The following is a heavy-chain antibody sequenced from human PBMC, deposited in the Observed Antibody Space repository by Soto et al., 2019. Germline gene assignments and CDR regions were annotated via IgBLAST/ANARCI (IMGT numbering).Heavy chain of an antibody. J-gene: IGHJ5*02. D-gene: IGHD3-10*01. CDR1: GFTFSSYG. CDR2: ISYDGSNK. V-gene: IGHV3-30*18. Sequence: EGSLRLSCAASGFTFSSYGMHWVRQAPGKGLEWVAVISYDGSNKYYADSVKGRFTISRDNSKNTLYLQMNSLRAEDTAVYYCAKDLIYASGRPEPRANWFDPWGQGTLVTVSS. CDR3: AKDLIYASGRPEPRANWFDP.